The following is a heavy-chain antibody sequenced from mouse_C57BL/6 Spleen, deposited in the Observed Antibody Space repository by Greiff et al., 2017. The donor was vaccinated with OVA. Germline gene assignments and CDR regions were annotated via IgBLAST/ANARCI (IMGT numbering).Heavy chain of an antibody. Sequence: DVKLVESGPGLAKPSQTLSLTCSVTGYSIPSDYWNWIRKFPGNKLEYMGYISYSGSTYYNPSLKSRISITRDTSKNQYYLQLNSVTTEDTATYYCARWGGNYLLDYWGQGTTLTVSS. CDR3: ARWGGNYLLDY. CDR1: GYSIPSDY. D-gene: IGHD2-1*01. V-gene: IGHV3-8*01. J-gene: IGHJ2*01. CDR2: ISYSGST.